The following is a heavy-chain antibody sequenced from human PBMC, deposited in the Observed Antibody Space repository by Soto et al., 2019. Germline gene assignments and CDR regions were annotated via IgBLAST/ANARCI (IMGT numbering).Heavy chain of an antibody. J-gene: IGHJ2*01. CDR3: ARDRRDGYNYLDWYFDL. CDR2: IYYSGST. D-gene: IGHD5-12*01. CDR1: GGSIRSYY. Sequence: SETLSLTCTVSGGSIRSYYWSWIRQPPGKGLEWIGYIYYSGSTNYNPSLKSRVTISVDTSKNQFSLKLSSETAADTAVYYCARDRRDGYNYLDWYFDLWGRGTLVTVSS. V-gene: IGHV4-59*01.